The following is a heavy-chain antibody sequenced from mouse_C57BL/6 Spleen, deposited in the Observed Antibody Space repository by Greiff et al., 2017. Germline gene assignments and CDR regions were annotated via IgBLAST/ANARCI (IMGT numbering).Heavy chain of an antibody. Sequence: EVKLQESGPGLVKPSQSLSLTCSVTGYSITSGYYWNWIRQFPGNKLEWMGYISYDGSNNYNPSLKNRISITRDTSKNQFFLKLNSVTTEDTATYYCARETMITTGYFDYWGQGTTLTVSS. CDR1: GYSITSGYY. CDR3: ARETMITTGYFDY. V-gene: IGHV3-6*01. J-gene: IGHJ2*01. CDR2: ISYDGSN. D-gene: IGHD2-4*01.